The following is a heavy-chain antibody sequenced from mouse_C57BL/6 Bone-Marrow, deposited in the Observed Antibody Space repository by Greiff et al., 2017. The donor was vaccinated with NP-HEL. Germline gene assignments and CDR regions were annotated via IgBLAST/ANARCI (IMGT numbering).Heavy chain of an antibody. V-gene: IGHV4-1*01. Sequence: VQLQQSGGGLVQPGGSLKLSCAASGIDFSRYWMSWVRRAPGKGLEWIGEINPDSSTINYAPSLKDKFIISRDNAKNTLYLQMSKVRSEDTALYYCARFFYDYDAMDYWGQGTSVTVSS. J-gene: IGHJ4*01. CDR2: INPDSSTI. CDR3: ARFFYDYDAMDY. D-gene: IGHD2-1*01. CDR1: GIDFSRYW.